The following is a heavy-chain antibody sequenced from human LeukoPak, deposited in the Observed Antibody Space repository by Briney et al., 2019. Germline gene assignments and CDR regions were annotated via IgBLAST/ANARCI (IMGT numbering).Heavy chain of an antibody. J-gene: IGHJ4*02. CDR2: ISASGLMT. D-gene: IGHD1-26*01. CDR1: GFTFSSYA. Sequence: GGSLRLSCVASGFTFSSYAMHWVRQTPGKGLEWVSSISASGLMTYYADSVKGRFTISRDNSKNTLYLQMNSLRAEDTAVYYCARESEWELGVYFDYWGQGTLVTVSS. CDR3: ARESEWELGVYFDY. V-gene: IGHV3-NL1*01.